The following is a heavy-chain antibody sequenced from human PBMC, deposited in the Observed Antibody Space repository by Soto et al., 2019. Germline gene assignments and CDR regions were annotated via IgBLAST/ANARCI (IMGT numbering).Heavy chain of an antibody. CDR3: ASARHIGH. CDR2: IKQDGSES. Sequence: XGSLRLSCAAAGFTFSNYWMSWVRQAPGKGLEWVANIKQDGSESNYADSVKGRFTISRDNAENSLYLQMTSLRAEDTAVYYCASARHIGHWGQGTLVTVSS. CDR1: GFTFSNYW. D-gene: IGHD2-21*01. V-gene: IGHV3-7*01. J-gene: IGHJ4*02.